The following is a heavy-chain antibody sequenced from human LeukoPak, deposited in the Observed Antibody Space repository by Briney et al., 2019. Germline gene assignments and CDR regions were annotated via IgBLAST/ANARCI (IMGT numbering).Heavy chain of an antibody. J-gene: IGHJ4*02. CDR1: GYTFTGYY. V-gene: IGHV1-46*01. CDR2: INPSGGST. CDR3: ARDLNNCSGGSCYYFDY. D-gene: IGHD2-15*01. Sequence: ASVKVSCKASGYTFTGYYMHWVRQAPGQGLEWMGIINPSGGSTSYAQKFQGRVTMTRDTSTSTVYMELSSLRSEDTAVYYCARDLNNCSGGSCYYFDYWGQGTLVTVSS.